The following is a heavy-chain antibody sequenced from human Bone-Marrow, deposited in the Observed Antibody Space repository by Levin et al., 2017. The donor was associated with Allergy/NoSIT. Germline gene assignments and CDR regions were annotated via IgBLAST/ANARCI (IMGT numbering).Heavy chain of an antibody. V-gene: IGHV3-7*01. CDR1: GFSFTTYW. CDR2: INEDGSEE. CDR3: VIGTRNFVH. D-gene: IGHD1-1*01. Sequence: LSLTCAASGFSFTTYWMTWVRQAPGKGPEWVAQINEDGSEEYYVDSGKGRFTISRDNAKNSLYLHMTGLRAEDTAVYHCVIGTRNFVHWGQGALVTVSS. J-gene: IGHJ4*02.